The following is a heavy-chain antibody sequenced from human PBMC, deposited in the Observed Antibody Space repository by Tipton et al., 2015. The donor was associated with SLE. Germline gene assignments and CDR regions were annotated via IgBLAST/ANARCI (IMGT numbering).Heavy chain of an antibody. Sequence: TLSLTCAVYGGSFSGYYWSWIRQPPGKGLEWIGEINHSGSTNYNPSLKSRVTISVDTSKNQFPLKLSSVTAADTAVYYCTRHNYFASGRVYWGQGHLVPVSS. CDR3: TRHNYFASGRVY. J-gene: IGHJ4*02. V-gene: IGHV4-34*01. D-gene: IGHD3-10*01. CDR1: GGSFSGYY. CDR2: INHSGST.